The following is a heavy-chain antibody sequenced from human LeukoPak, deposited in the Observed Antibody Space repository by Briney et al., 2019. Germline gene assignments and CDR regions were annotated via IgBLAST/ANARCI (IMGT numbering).Heavy chain of an antibody. V-gene: IGHV3-7*01. D-gene: IGHD5-18*01. CDR3: ARDRLGDSGYSYGYYY. CDR2: IKQDGGEK. J-gene: IGHJ4*02. Sequence: GGSLRLSCAASGFTFSSYGMHWVRQAPGKGLEWVANIKQDGGEKYYVDSVKGRFTISRDNAKNSLYLQMNSLRAEDTAVYYCARDRLGDSGYSYGYYYWGQGTLVTVSS. CDR1: GFTFSSYG.